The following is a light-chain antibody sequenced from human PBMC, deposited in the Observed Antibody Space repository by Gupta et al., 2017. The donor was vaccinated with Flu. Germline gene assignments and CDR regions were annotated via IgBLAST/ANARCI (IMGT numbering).Light chain of an antibody. CDR3: QVWDSGSDQYV. Sequence: GGNNNGSKSGQWYHQKPGQAPVLVVYDNSDRPSGIPERFSGSNSGNTANLTISRVEAGDEADYYCQVWDSGSDQYVFATGTKVTVL. J-gene: IGLJ1*01. CDR2: DNS. V-gene: IGLV3-21*02. CDR1: NNGSKS.